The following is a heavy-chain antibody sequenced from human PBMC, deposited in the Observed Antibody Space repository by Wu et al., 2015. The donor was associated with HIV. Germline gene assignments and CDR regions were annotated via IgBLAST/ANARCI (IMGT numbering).Heavy chain of an antibody. CDR2: FSPYTTKT. J-gene: IGHJ2*01. CDR1: GYYLTNNY. CDR3: ARYIGYCYFDF. D-gene: IGHD3-16*02. Sequence: QVQLVQSGAEVKKPGDSVKVSCKASGYYLTNNYLFWVRQAPGQGLEWMGWFSPYTTKTNYALKFLGRITMTRNTSISTAYMELKNLTSDDTAVYFCARYIGYCYFDFWAVALWSLSPQ. V-gene: IGHV1-2*02.